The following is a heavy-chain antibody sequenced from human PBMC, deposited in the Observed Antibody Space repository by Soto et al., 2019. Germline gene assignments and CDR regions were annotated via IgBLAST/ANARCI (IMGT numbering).Heavy chain of an antibody. CDR3: AREEGLLIWFDP. D-gene: IGHD2-15*01. CDR1: GFTFSIYS. Sequence: EVQLVESGGGLVEPGGSRRLSSAASGFTFSIYSMNWVRKAPGKGLERVSYISSSSSTIYYADSVKGRFTISRDNAKNSLYLQMNSLRAEDTAVYYCAREEGLLIWFDPWGQGTLVTVSS. CDR2: ISSSSSTI. V-gene: IGHV3-48*01. J-gene: IGHJ5*02.